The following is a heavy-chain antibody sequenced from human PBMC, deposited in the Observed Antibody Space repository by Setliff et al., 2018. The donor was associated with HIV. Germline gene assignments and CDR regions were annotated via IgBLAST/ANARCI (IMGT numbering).Heavy chain of an antibody. J-gene: IGHJ6*02. CDR2: IYYSGST. CDR3: ARQVATIYYYYYYGMDV. V-gene: IGHV4-39*01. CDR1: GGSIRSSNYY. Sequence: PSETLSLTCTVSGGSIRSSNYYWGWIRQPPGKGLEWIGSIYYSGSTYYNPSLKSRVTISVDTSKNQFSLKLSSVTAADTAVYYCARQVATIYYYYYYGMDVWGQGTTVTVSS. D-gene: IGHD5-12*01.